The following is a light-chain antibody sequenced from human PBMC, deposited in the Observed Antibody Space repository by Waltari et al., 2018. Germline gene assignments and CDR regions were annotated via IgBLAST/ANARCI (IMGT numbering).Light chain of an antibody. CDR1: QGINIY. J-gene: IGKJ4*01. CDR2: AAS. Sequence: DIQMTQSPSASSASVGDRVTITCRASQGINIYLVWFQQKPGKVPKPLLYAASNLQSGVPSRFSGSGSGTEFTLTISSLQPEDFATYYCLQHKDYPLSFGGGTKVEIK. CDR3: LQHKDYPLS. V-gene: IGKV1-17*03.